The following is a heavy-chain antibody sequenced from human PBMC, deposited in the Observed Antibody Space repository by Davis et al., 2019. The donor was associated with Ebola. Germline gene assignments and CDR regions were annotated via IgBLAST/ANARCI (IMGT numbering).Heavy chain of an antibody. J-gene: IGHJ5*02. Sequence: GGSLRLSCAASGFTFSSYAMHWVRQAPGKGLEWVSTIGTSGDPYYADSVRGRLTISRDNFKNTVYLQMDSLRADDTAVYYCATRDTSSNCFGFYPWGQGTLVTVSS. CDR1: GFTFSSYA. V-gene: IGHV3-23*01. D-gene: IGHD6-13*01. CDR3: ATRDTSSNCFGFYP. CDR2: IGTSGDP.